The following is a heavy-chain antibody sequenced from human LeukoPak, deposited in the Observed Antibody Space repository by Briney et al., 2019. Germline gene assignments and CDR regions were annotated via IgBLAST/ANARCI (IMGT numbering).Heavy chain of an antibody. CDR2: ISGSGGST. J-gene: IGHJ4*02. V-gene: IGHV3-23*01. CDR3: TRDLTGHYSIDY. CDR1: GFTFSSYA. Sequence: GGSLRLSCAASGFTFSSYAMSWVRQAPGEGLEWVSAISGSGGSTYYADSVKGRFTISRDNSKNTLYLQMNSLRAEDTAVYYCTRDLTGHYSIDYWGQGTLVTVSS. D-gene: IGHD3-22*01.